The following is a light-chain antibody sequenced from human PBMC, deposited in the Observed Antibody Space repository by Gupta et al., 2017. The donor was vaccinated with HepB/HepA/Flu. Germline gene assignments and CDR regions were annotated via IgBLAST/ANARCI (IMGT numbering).Light chain of an antibody. J-gene: IGLJ3*02. CDR3: QTGCTGTGV. CDR2: LNSDGSH. CDR1: SGHSSYA. V-gene: IGLV4-69*01. Sequence: QLVLPPSPSASASLGASVTLTCTLSSGHSSYAIAWHQQQPEKGPRYLMTLNSDGSHSKGDGIPDRFSGSSSGADRELTISSLKSEEEDDYYCQTGCTGTGVFGGGTKLTVL.